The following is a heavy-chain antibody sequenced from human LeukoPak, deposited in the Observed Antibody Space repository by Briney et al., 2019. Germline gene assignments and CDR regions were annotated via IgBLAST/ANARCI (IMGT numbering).Heavy chain of an antibody. CDR2: ICCSGST. J-gene: IGHJ3*02. V-gene: IGHV4-59*01. Sequence: SETLSLTSTVSGASLSSYYWSWIRQPPGKGLEWIGYICCSGSTNYNPSLKSRVTISVDTSKNQFSLELSSVTAADTAVYYCARVGWFDAFDIWGQGAMVTVSS. CDR3: ARVGWFDAFDI. D-gene: IGHD6-19*01. CDR1: GASLSSYY.